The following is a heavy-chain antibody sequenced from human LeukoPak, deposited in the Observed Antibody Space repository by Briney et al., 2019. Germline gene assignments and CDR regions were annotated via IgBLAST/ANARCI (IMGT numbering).Heavy chain of an antibody. J-gene: IGHJ3*02. CDR3: TRPNSADAFDI. Sequence: GGSLRLSCAASGFTFSGSAMHWVRQASGKGLEWVGRIRSKANSYATAYAASVKGRFTISRDDSKNTAYLQMNSLKTEDTAVYYCTRPNSADAFDIWGQGTMVTVSS. CDR1: GFTFSGSA. V-gene: IGHV3-73*01. D-gene: IGHD3-10*01. CDR2: IRSKANSYAT.